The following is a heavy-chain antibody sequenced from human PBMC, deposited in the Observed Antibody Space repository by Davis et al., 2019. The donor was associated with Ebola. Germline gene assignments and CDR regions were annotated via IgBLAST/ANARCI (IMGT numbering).Heavy chain of an antibody. J-gene: IGHJ4*02. D-gene: IGHD6-6*01. V-gene: IGHV1-18*01. CDR2: INPNSGGT. CDR1: GGTFSSYA. Sequence: ASVKVSCKASGGTFSSYAISWVRQAPGQGLEWMGWINPNSGGTNYAQKLQGRVTMTTDTSTSTAYMELRSLRSDDTAVYYCARPKLGVGPLDYWGQGTLVTVSS. CDR3: ARPKLGVGPLDY.